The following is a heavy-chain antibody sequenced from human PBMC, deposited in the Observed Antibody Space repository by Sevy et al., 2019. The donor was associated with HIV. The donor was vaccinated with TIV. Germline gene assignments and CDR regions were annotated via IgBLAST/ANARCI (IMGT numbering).Heavy chain of an antibody. J-gene: IGHJ6*02. Sequence: GGSLRLSCAASGFTFSSYGMHWVRQAPGKGLEWVAVISYDGNNKYYADSVKGRFTISRDNSKNTLYLQMNSLRAEDTAVYYCEKALLWFGELDYGMDVWGQGTTVTVSS. CDR2: ISYDGNNK. CDR1: GFTFSSYG. D-gene: IGHD3-10*01. V-gene: IGHV3-30*18. CDR3: EKALLWFGELDYGMDV.